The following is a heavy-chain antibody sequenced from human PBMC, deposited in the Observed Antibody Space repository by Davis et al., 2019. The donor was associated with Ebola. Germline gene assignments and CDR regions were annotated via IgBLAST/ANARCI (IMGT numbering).Heavy chain of an antibody. CDR1: GFTFSDYY. CDR3: ARDYMVRGVIIPIGGMDV. CDR2: ISSSSSYT. J-gene: IGHJ6*02. V-gene: IGHV3-11*06. Sequence: PGGSLRLSCAASGFTFSDYYMSWIRQAPGKGLEWVSYISSSSSYTNYADSVKGRFTISRDNAKNSLYLQMNSLRAEDTAVYYCARDYMVRGVIIPIGGMDVWGQGTTVTVSS. D-gene: IGHD3-10*01.